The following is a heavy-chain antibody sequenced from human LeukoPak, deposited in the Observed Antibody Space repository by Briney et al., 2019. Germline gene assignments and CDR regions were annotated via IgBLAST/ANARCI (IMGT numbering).Heavy chain of an antibody. CDR1: GFTFSSYA. J-gene: IGHJ4*02. CDR3: AKDASFLVRGVYYFDY. D-gene: IGHD3-10*01. CDR2: ISGSGGST. V-gene: IGHV3-23*01. Sequence: GGSLRLSCAASGFTFSSYAMSWVRQAPGKGLEWVSAISGSGGSTYYADSVKGRFTISRDNSKNTLYLQMNSLRAEDTAVYYCAKDASFLVRGVYYFDYWGQGTLVTVSS.